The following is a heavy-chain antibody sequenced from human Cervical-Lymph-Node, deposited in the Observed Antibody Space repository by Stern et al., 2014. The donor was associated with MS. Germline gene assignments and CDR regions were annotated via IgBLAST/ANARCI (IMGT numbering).Heavy chain of an antibody. CDR1: GGAVSDYY. J-gene: IGHJ2*01. CDR2: ISDTGTT. Sequence: QLQLQESGPGLVKPSETLSLTCTVSGGAVSDYYWTWIRQRPGKGLEWIGYISDTGTTNYNPSLHSRVTITLDTSQHQVSLRLRSVTAADTAVYSCARAPPTPASDWFFDLGGRGPLVTVSS. CDR3: ARAPPTPASDWFFDL. V-gene: IGHV4-59*02.